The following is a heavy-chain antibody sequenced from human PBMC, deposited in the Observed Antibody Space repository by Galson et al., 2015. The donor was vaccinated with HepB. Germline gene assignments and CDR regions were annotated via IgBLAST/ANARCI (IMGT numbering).Heavy chain of an antibody. J-gene: IGHJ5*02. Sequence: SVKVSCKASGYSFTDYCLHWVRQAPGQGLEWMGWIKSNSGDTNYAQKFQGRVTMTRDTSISTAYMELSRLRFDDTAVYYCARLRIRKYTYGYGFDPWGQGTLVTVSS. CDR1: GYSFTDYC. CDR3: ARLRIRKYTYGYGFDP. CDR2: IKSNSGDT. V-gene: IGHV1-2*02. D-gene: IGHD5-18*01.